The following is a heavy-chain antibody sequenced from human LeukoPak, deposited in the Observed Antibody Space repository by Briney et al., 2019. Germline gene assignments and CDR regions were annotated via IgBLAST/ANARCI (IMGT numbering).Heavy chain of an antibody. D-gene: IGHD3-16*01. Sequence: GGSLRLSCAASGFSFADYWMRWVRQAPGKGLEWVANIKQDGSESAYLASVKGRFTVSRDNANNFLYLQMNNLRVEDTAVYYCSRDNAAVPGGDYWGQGVLVTVSS. CDR1: GFSFADYW. CDR2: IKQDGSES. CDR3: SRDNAAVPGGDY. J-gene: IGHJ4*02. V-gene: IGHV3-7*01.